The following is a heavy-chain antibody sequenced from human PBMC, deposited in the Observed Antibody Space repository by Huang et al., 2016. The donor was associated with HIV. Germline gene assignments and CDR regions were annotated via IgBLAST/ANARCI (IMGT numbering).Heavy chain of an antibody. V-gene: IGHV5-51*01. CDR2: IDPGDSDT. Sequence: EVQLVQSGAVVKKPGESLKISCKGSGYTFNGYWLGWVRQMPGKGLEWRGFIDPGDSDTTSSPSFQGQVTISADKSISTAYLQWSGLKASDTAMYYCARQGVGDFVVEPTGLGAFDIWGQGTMVTVSS. CDR3: ARQGVGDFVVEPTGLGAFDI. D-gene: IGHD2-2*01. J-gene: IGHJ3*02. CDR1: GYTFNGYW.